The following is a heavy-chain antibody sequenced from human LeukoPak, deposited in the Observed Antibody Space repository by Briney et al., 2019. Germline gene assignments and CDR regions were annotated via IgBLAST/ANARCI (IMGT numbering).Heavy chain of an antibody. J-gene: IGHJ2*01. CDR2: MSGSGGST. V-gene: IGHV3-23*01. D-gene: IGHD3-22*01. Sequence: GGSLRLSCAASGFTFSIYGMSWVRQAPGRGLEWVSAMSGSGGSTYYADSVKGRFTISRDNSKNTLYLQMNSLRAEDTAVYYCAKDGYYDSSAYYYVRYFDLWGRGTLVTVSS. CDR3: AKDGYYDSSAYYYVRYFDL. CDR1: GFTFSIYG.